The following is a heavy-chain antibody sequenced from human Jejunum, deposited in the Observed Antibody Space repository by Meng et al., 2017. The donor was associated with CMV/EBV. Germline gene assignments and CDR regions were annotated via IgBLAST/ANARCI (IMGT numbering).Heavy chain of an antibody. CDR3: ARVKYSSTNWFDP. Sequence: SVGSSSTAGSCWGWVRQPPGEGLEWIVNIFFSGITYSNPSLKSRVTISADTYTNQFSLKLSTVTAADTAMYYCARVKYSSTNWFDPWGQGTLVTVSS. CDR1: VGSSSTAGSC. CDR2: IFFSGIT. J-gene: IGHJ5*02. V-gene: IGHV4-39*07. D-gene: IGHD5-12*01.